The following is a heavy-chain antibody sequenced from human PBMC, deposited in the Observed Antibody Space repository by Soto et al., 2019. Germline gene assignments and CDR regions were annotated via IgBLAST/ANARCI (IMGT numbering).Heavy chain of an antibody. CDR1: GDSISSGGYY. D-gene: IGHD2-15*01. V-gene: IGHV4-31*03. CDR3: ARTVTPYCSGGSCYFDAFDI. J-gene: IGHJ3*02. Sequence: QVQLQESGPGLVKPSQTLSLTCTVSGDSISSGGYYWSWIRQHPGKGLEWIGYIYYSGSTYYNPSLKSRVTISVDTSKNQFSLKLSSVTAADTAVYYCARTVTPYCSGGSCYFDAFDIWGQGTMVTVSS. CDR2: IYYSGST.